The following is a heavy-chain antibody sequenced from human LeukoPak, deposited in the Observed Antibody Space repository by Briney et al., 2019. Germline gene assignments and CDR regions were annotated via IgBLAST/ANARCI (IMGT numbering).Heavy chain of an antibody. D-gene: IGHD6-13*01. CDR1: GFTFSDYW. CDR2: IKQDGSEK. V-gene: IGHV3-7*01. J-gene: IGHJ5*02. Sequence: GGSLRLSCAASGFTFSDYWMSWVRQAPGKGLEWVANIKQDGSEKYYVDSVKGRFTISRDNAKNSLYLQMNSLRAEDTAVYYCARAQGAAAYNWFDPWGQGTLVTVSS. CDR3: ARAQGAAAYNWFDP.